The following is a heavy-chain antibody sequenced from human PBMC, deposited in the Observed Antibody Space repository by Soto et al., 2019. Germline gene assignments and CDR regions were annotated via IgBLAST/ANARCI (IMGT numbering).Heavy chain of an antibody. J-gene: IGHJ4*02. CDR2: ISGSGGST. CDR1: GFTFSSYA. V-gene: IGHV3-23*01. CDR3: AKSASIAARLGDYFDY. Sequence: GGSLRLSCAASGFTFSSYAMSWVRQAPGKGLEWVSAISGSGGSTYYAGSVKGRFTISRDNSKNTLYLQMNSLRAEDTAVYYCAKSASIAARLGDYFDYWGQGTLVTVSS. D-gene: IGHD6-6*01.